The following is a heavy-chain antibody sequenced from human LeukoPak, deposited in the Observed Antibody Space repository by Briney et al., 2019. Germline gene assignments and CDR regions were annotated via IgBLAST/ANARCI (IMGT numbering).Heavy chain of an antibody. Sequence: GGSLRLSCAASGFTFSTYAMSWVRQAPGKGLEWVSTVSGSGGSTNYADSVKGRFTISRDNSKKTLDLQMNSLRAEDTAVYYCAKGRQDSGYDLESWGQGSLVTVSS. CDR3: AKGRQDSGYDLES. D-gene: IGHD5-12*01. CDR2: VSGSGGST. J-gene: IGHJ5*02. CDR1: GFTFSTYA. V-gene: IGHV3-23*01.